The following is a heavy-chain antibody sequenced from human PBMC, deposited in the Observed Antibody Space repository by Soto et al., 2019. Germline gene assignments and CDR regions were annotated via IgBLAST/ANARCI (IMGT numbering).Heavy chain of an antibody. V-gene: IGHV1-69*01. CDR2: IIPIFGTA. CDR1: GGTFSSYA. J-gene: IGHJ4*02. Sequence: QVQLVQSGAEVKQPGSSVKVSCKASGGTFSSYAISWVRQAPGQGLEWMGGIIPIFGTANYAQKFQGRVTITADESTSTAYMELSSLRSEDTAVYYCARDHWEPGIAVAVYFDYWGQGTLVTVSS. CDR3: ARDHWEPGIAVAVYFDY. D-gene: IGHD6-19*01.